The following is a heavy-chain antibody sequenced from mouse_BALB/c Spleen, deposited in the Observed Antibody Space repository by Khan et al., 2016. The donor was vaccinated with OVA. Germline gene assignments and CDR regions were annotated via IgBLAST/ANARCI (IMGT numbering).Heavy chain of an antibody. D-gene: IGHD2-1*01. J-gene: IGHJ3*01. Sequence: VQLQQSGAELVKPGASVKLSCSASGFNIKDTYIHWMKQRPEQGLEWIGRIDPPNDDSKYGPKFQAKATLTADTSSNTAYLQFSSLTSEDTAVYYYATLYGNPFAFWGQGTLVSVSA. CDR1: GFNIKDTY. CDR3: ATLYGNPFAF. CDR2: IDPPNDDS. V-gene: IGHV14-3*02.